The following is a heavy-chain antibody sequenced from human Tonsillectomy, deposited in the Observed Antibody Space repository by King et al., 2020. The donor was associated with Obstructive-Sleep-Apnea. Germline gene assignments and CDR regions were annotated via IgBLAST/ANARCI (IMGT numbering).Heavy chain of an antibody. Sequence: VQLVESGGGLVKPGGSLRLSCTASGFTVSNAWMSWVRQVPGKGLEWGGRVNSNTDGVTTDYAAPVKCRFTISRDDSTNTLYLQMTSLKTEDTAIYYCSTEPLGRAYSGRPAYFQYWGQGTLVTVSS. J-gene: IGHJ1*01. CDR3: STEPLGRAYSGRPAYFQY. D-gene: IGHD1-26*01. V-gene: IGHV3-15*01. CDR2: VNSNTDGVTT. CDR1: GFTVSNAW.